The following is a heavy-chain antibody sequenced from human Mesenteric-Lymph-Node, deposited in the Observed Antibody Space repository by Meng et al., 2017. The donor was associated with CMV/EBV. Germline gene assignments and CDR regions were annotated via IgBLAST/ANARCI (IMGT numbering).Heavy chain of an antibody. J-gene: IGHJ4*02. V-gene: IGHV3-23*01. CDR1: GFTFSNYG. Sequence: GGSLRLSCAASGFTFSNYGLSWVRRAPGKGLEWVSHITGNGPNSYYADSVKGRFTIPRDNSKNTLYLHMNSLRAEDTAVYYCAKSPFDTWGQGTLVTVSS. CDR2: ITGNGPNS. CDR3: AKSPFDT.